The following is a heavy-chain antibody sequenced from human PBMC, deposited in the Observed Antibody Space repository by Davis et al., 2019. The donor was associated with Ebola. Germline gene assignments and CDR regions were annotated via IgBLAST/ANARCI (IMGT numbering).Heavy chain of an antibody. Sequence: GGSLRLSCAASGFTFSSYSMNWVRQAPGKGLEWVSYISSSSSTIYYADSVKGRFTISRDNAKNSLYLQMNSLRDEDTAVYYCAREQKVLRFLECSRGDCYSYYMDVWGKGTTVTVSS. D-gene: IGHD3-3*01. CDR1: GFTFSSYS. V-gene: IGHV3-48*02. CDR3: AREQKVLRFLECSRGDCYSYYMDV. CDR2: ISSSSSTI. J-gene: IGHJ6*03.